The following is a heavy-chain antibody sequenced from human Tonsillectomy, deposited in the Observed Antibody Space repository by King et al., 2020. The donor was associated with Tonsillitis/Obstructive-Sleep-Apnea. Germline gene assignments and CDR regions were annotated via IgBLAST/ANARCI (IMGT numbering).Heavy chain of an antibody. Sequence: VQLVESGAEVKKSGESLKISCKGSGYSFTTYWIGWVRQMPGKGLEWMGIIYPGDSDTRYSPSFQGQVTISADKSINTAYVQWNSLKASDTAMYYCARHTPYSSSDYWGQGPLVTVSS. D-gene: IGHD6-6*01. CDR1: GYSFTTYW. CDR3: ARHTPYSSSDY. J-gene: IGHJ4*02. V-gene: IGHV5-51*01. CDR2: IYPGDSDT.